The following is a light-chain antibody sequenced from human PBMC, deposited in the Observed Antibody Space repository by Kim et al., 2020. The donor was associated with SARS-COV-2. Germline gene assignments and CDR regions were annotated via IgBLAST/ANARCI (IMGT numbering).Light chain of an antibody. Sequence: SHELTQPPSVSVAPGKTARITCGGNNIGSKSVHWYQQKPGQAPVLVIYYDSDRPSGIPERFSGSNSGNTATLTISRVEAGDEADYYCQVWDSSSDQVFGGGTQLTVL. J-gene: IGLJ3*02. V-gene: IGLV3-21*04. CDR2: YDS. CDR3: QVWDSSSDQV. CDR1: NIGSKS.